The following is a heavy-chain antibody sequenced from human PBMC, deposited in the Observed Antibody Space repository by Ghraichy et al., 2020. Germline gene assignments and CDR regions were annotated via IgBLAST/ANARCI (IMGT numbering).Heavy chain of an antibody. V-gene: IGHV1-69*13. D-gene: IGHD2-8*02. J-gene: IGHJ6*02. CDR3: ARCSTGGVCQSNYYGMDV. Sequence: SVKVSCKASGGTFSSYAISWVRQAPGQGLEWMGGIIPIFGTANYAQKFQGRVTITADESTSTAYMELSSLRSEDTAVYYCARCSTGGVCQSNYYGMDVWGQGTTVTVSS. CDR1: GGTFSSYA. CDR2: IIPIFGTA.